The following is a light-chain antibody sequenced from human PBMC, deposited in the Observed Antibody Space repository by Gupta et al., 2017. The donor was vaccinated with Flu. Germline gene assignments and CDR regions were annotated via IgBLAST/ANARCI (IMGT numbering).Light chain of an antibody. CDR3: GTWDRSRSAGG. Sequence: QSVLTQPPSVSAAPGQRVTISCSGSRSNIGGHYVSWYQQVPGTAPKLLIYEDDKRPSGIPDRFSASKSGTTATLDITGLQTGDEADYFCGTWDRSRSAGGFGGGTKLTVL. CDR2: EDD. CDR1: RSNIGGHY. J-gene: IGLJ3*02. V-gene: IGLV1-51*02.